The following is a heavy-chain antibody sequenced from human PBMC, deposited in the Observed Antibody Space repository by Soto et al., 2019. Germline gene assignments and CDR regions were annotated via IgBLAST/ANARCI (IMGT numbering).Heavy chain of an antibody. D-gene: IGHD2-21*02. CDR2: ISVSGDSR. Sequence: EVQLLESGGGLVQPGGSLRLSCATSGFTFSSYAMSWVRQAPVKGLEWVSGISVSGDSRYDADSVKGRFTISRDNSKSTLYLLMNSLRAVDMAVYYCATIFRYGDPEYWGQGVLVTVSS. V-gene: IGHV3-23*01. J-gene: IGHJ4*02. CDR3: ATIFRYGDPEY. CDR1: GFTFSSYA.